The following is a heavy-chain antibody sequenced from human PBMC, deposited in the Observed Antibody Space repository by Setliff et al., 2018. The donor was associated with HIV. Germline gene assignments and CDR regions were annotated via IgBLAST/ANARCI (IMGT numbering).Heavy chain of an antibody. J-gene: IGHJ4*02. D-gene: IGHD4-4*01. CDR2: INLNSKNP. Sequence: WASVKVSCKSSGYSFASYIINWLRQAPGQGREWMGGINLNSKNPTYAQGFTGRFLFSLDTSVSTAYLQISGLEANDTAMYYCARSYSNGPFDFWGQGTLVTVSS. CDR3: ARSYSNGPFDF. V-gene: IGHV7-4-1*02. CDR1: GYSFASYI.